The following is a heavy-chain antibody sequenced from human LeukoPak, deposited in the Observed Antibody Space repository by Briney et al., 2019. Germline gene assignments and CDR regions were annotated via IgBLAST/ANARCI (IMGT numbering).Heavy chain of an antibody. J-gene: IGHJ6*03. V-gene: IGHV4-61*02. D-gene: IGHD6-13*01. Sequence: PSETLSLTCTVSGGSISSGSYYWSWIRQPAGKGLEWIGRIYTSGSTNYNPSLKSRVTMSVDTSKNQFSLKLSSVTAADTAVYYCARAPRYSSSWYTFSYYYMDVWGKGTTVTISS. CDR3: ARAPRYSSSWYTFSYYYMDV. CDR2: IYTSGST. CDR1: GGSISSGSYY.